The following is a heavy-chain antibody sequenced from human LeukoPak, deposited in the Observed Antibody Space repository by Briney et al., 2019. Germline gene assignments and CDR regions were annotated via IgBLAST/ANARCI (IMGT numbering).Heavy chain of an antibody. CDR3: ARYIGDFWSGYEGWFDP. CDR2: IYTSGST. J-gene: IGHJ5*02. Sequence: LETLSLTCTVSGGSISSYYWSWIRQPAGKGLEWIGRIYTSGSTNYNPSLKSRVTMSVDTSKNQFSLKLSSVTAADTAVYYCARYIGDFWSGYEGWFDPWGQGTLVTVSS. CDR1: GGSISSYY. D-gene: IGHD3-3*01. V-gene: IGHV4-4*07.